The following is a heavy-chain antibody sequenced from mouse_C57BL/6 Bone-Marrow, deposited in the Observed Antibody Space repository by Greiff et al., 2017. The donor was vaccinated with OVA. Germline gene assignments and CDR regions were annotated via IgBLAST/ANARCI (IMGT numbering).Heavy chain of an antibody. V-gene: IGHV1-52*01. Sequence: VQLQQPGAELVRPGSSVKLSCKASGYTFTSYWMHWVKQRPIQGLEWIGNIDPSDSETHYNQKFKDKATLTVDKSSSTAYMQLSSLTSEDSAVYYCARSPTIVTTGGFAYWGQGTLVTVSA. CDR1: GYTFTSYW. CDR3: ARSPTIVTTGGFAY. CDR2: IDPSDSET. J-gene: IGHJ3*01. D-gene: IGHD2-5*01.